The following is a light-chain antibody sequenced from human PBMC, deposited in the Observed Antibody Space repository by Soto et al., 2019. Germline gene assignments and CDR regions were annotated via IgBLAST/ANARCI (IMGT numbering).Light chain of an antibody. V-gene: IGKV3-15*01. CDR1: QSVGSN. CDR3: QQRSNWPIT. CDR2: GAS. J-gene: IGKJ5*01. Sequence: EIVMTQSPSTLSVSPGERAILSCRASQSVGSNLAWYQQKPGQAPRLLIYGASTRATGIPVRFSGSGSGTEFTLTISSLEPEDFAVYYCQQRSNWPITFGQGTRLEIK.